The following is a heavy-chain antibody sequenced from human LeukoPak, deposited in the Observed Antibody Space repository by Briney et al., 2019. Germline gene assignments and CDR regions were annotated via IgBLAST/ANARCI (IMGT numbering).Heavy chain of an antibody. CDR3: AREEVIAAAGPTLDY. D-gene: IGHD6-13*01. V-gene: IGHV1-2*02. CDR2: INPNSGGT. CDR1: GYTFTDYY. Sequence: ASVKVSCKASGYTFTDYYMHWVRQAPGQGLEWMGWINPNSGGTYYAQKFQGRVTMTRDTSISTAYMELSRLRSDDTAVFYCAREEVIAAAGPTLDYWGQGALVTVSS. J-gene: IGHJ4*02.